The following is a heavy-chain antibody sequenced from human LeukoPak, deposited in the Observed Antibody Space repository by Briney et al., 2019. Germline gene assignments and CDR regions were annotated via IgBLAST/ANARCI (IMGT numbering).Heavy chain of an antibody. J-gene: IGHJ6*02. CDR2: ISSSSSYI. Sequence: GGSLRLSCAASGFTFSSYTMNWVPQAPGKGLEWVSSISSSSSYIYYADSVKGRLTISRDNAKNSLYLQMNSLRAEDTAVYYCARDPTPRYCSGGSCYTHYGMDVWGQGTTVTVSS. CDR3: ARDPTPRYCSGGSCYTHYGMDV. D-gene: IGHD2-15*01. V-gene: IGHV3-21*01. CDR1: GFTFSSYT.